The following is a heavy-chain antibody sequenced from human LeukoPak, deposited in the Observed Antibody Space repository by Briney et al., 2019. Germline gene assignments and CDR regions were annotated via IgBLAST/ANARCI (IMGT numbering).Heavy chain of an antibody. CDR1: GFTFSSYA. CDR2: ISYDGSNK. Sequence: GGSLRLSCAASGFTFSSYAMHWVRQAPGKGLEWVAVISYDGSNKYYADSVKGRFTISRDNSKNTLYLQMNSLRAEDTAVYYCARGISHYYDSSGYHGGLLWGQGTLVTVSS. V-gene: IGHV3-30*04. CDR3: ARGISHYYDSSGYHGGLL. J-gene: IGHJ4*02. D-gene: IGHD3-22*01.